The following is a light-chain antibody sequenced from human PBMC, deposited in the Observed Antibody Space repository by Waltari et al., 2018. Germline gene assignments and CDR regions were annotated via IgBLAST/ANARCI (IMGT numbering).Light chain of an antibody. J-gene: IGLJ3*02. CDR3: SSWDTSLGAWV. CDR2: SNI. CDR1: SNNVGYRG. V-gene: IGLV10-54*04. Sequence: QAVLTQPPSVSKDLRQTATLTCTGTSNNVGYRGAGWLQQRQGHPPQLLSYSNINRPSEISQGFAATRSGNTASLTISTLQPDDEADYYCSSWDTSLGAWVFGGGTKLTVL.